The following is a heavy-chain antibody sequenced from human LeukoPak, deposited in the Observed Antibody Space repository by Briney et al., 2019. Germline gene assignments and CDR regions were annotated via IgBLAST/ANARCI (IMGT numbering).Heavy chain of an antibody. J-gene: IGHJ4*02. CDR2: ISATGDGT. D-gene: IGHD6-6*01. CDR3: AKDWATLPSRLSPFDS. Sequence: PGASLRLSCAASGFTFSSYTMSWVSQTPGKGLDWVSTISATGDGTVYADSVKGRFTISRDNSKNTLLLQMNSLRADDTAVYYCAKDWATLPSRLSPFDSWGQGILVTVSS. CDR1: GFTFSSYT. V-gene: IGHV3-23*01.